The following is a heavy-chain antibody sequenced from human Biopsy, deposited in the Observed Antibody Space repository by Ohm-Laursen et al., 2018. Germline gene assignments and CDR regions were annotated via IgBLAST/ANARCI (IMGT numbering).Heavy chain of an antibody. D-gene: IGHD7-27*01. V-gene: IGHV4-59*01. CDR3: ARLTGDPSY. CDR2: VYNGGIT. Sequence: TLSRTCSVSGGSIISYYWTWIRQPPGKGLEWIGHVYNGGITNYNPSLKSRVTIPKDTSKNQFSLKVISVTAADTAVYYCARLTGDPSYWGQGILVTVSS. CDR1: GGSIISYY. J-gene: IGHJ4*02.